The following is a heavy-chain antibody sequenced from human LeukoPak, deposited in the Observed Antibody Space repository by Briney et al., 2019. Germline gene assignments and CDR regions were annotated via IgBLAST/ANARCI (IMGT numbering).Heavy chain of an antibody. CDR3: ARDRGFGELYDWFDP. J-gene: IGHJ5*02. CDR1: GFTFSNHW. Sequence: GSLRLSCAASGFTFSNHWMHWVRQVPGKGLVWVSRINADGSSKSYADSVKGRFTISRDNAKNTLYLQMNSLRAEDTAVYYCARDRGFGELYDWFDPWGQGTLVTVSS. CDR2: INADGSSK. D-gene: IGHD3-10*01. V-gene: IGHV3-74*01.